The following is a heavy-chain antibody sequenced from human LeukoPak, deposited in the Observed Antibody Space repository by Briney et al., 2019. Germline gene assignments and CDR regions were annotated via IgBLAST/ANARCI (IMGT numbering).Heavy chain of an antibody. Sequence: GGSLRLSCAASGFSFSSFAMTWVRQAPGKGLEWVSSITGSHYATYNTDSVKGRFTISRDNAKNTLYLQMNSLRADDTAIYYCTKDPNGDYIGAFDPWGLGTLVTVSS. CDR1: GFSFSSFA. CDR2: ITGSHYAT. J-gene: IGHJ5*02. V-gene: IGHV3-23*01. D-gene: IGHD4-17*01. CDR3: TKDPNGDYIGAFDP.